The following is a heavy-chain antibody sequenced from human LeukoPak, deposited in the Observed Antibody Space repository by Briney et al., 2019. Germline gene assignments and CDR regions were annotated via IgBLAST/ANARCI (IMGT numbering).Heavy chain of an antibody. CDR1: GGSISSYY. CDR3: ARGGANYDILTAAFDY. CDR2: IYYSGST. J-gene: IGHJ4*02. D-gene: IGHD3-9*01. V-gene: IGHV4-59*08. Sequence: PSETLSLTCTVSGGSISSYYWSWIRQPPGKGLEWIGYIYYSGSTNYNPSLKSRVTISVDTSKNQFSLKLSSVTAADTAVYYCARGGANYDILTAAFDYWGQGTLVTVSS.